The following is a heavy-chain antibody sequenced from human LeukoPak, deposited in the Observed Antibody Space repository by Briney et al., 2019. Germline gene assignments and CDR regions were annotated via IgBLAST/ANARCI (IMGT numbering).Heavy chain of an antibody. V-gene: IGHV3-11*04. CDR2: ISSSGSTI. CDR1: GFTFSDYY. D-gene: IGHD3-22*01. J-gene: IGHJ3*02. Sequence: GGSLRLSCAASGFTFSDYYMSWIRQAPGKGLEWVSYISSSGSTIYYADSVKGRFTISRDNAKNSLYLQMNSLRAEDTAVYYCARDADYYDSSGYLGLQAFDIWGQGTMVTVSS. CDR3: ARDADYYDSSGYLGLQAFDI.